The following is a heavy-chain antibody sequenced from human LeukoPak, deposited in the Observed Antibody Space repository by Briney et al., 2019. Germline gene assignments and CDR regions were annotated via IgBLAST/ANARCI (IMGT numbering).Heavy chain of an antibody. CDR2: INPSGGDT. V-gene: IGHV1-46*01. Sequence: ASVKVSCKASGYTFTSYYMHWVRQAPGQGLEWMGIINPSGGDTTYGQKFQGRVTVTRDTSTSTVYMELSSLRSEDTAVYYCARGYPLDWNYFDYWGQGTLVTVSS. CDR3: ARGYPLDWNYFDY. D-gene: IGHD3/OR15-3a*01. J-gene: IGHJ4*02. CDR1: GYTFTSYY.